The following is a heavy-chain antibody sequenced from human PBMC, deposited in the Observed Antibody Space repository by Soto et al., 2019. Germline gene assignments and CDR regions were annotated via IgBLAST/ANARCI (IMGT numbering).Heavy chain of an antibody. Sequence: SETLSLTCAVSGGSISSGGYSWSWIRQPPGKGLEWIGEINHSGSTNYNPSLKSRVTISVDTSKNQFSLKLSSVTAADTAVYYCARGRSAGGSGYRYNWFDPWGQGTLVTVSS. J-gene: IGHJ5*02. CDR3: ARGRSAGGSGYRYNWFDP. V-gene: IGHV4-34*01. CDR2: INHSGST. D-gene: IGHD3-10*01. CDR1: GGSISSGGYS.